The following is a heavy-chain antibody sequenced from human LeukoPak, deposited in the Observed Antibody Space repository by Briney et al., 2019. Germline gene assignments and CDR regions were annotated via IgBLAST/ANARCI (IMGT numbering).Heavy chain of an antibody. V-gene: IGHV4-39*01. D-gene: IGHD3-3*01. CDR2: IYYSGST. CDR1: GGSISSSSYY. J-gene: IGHJ5*02. Sequence: SETLSLTCTVSGGSISSSSYYWGWIRQPPGKGLEWIGSIYYSGSTYYNPSLKSRVTISVDTSKNQFSLKLSSVTAADTAVYYCARPGGNPTFFEVVTGRDEGNCFDPWGQGTLVTVSS. CDR3: ARPGGNPTFFEVVTGRDEGNCFDP.